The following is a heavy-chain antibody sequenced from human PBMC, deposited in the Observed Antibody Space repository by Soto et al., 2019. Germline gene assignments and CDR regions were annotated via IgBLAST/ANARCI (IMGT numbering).Heavy chain of an antibody. J-gene: IGHJ4*02. D-gene: IGHD3-10*01. CDR2: ISYDGSNK. CDR1: GFTFSSYG. Sequence: GGSLRLSCAASGFTFSSYGMHWVRQAPGKGLEWVAVISYDGSNKYYADSVKGRFTISRDNSKNTLYLQMNSLRAEDTAVYYCAKDMVRGVTGFDYWGQGTLVTVSS. V-gene: IGHV3-30*18. CDR3: AKDMVRGVTGFDY.